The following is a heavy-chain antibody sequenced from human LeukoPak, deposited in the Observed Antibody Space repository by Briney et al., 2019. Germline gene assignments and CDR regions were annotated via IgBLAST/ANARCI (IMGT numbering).Heavy chain of an antibody. CDR1: GYSISSGYY. Sequence: SETLSLTCAVSGYSISSGYYWGWIRQPPGKGLEWIGSIYHSGSTYYNPSLKSRVTIPVDTSKNQFSLKLSSVTAADTAVYYCAREVLLWFGELSQFDYWGQGTLVTVSS. V-gene: IGHV4-38-2*02. D-gene: IGHD3-10*01. CDR2: IYHSGST. CDR3: AREVLLWFGELSQFDY. J-gene: IGHJ4*02.